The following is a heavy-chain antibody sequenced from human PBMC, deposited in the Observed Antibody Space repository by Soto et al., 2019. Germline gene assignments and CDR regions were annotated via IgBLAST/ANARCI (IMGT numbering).Heavy chain of an antibody. CDR2: IFHSGST. V-gene: IGHV4-30-4*01. Sequence: SSETLSLTCTVSGGSINSGDYYWTWVRQPPGKGLEWIGNIFHSGSTYYTPSLQSRVTISLDTSKNHFSLKLSSVTPADTAVYYCARDRYYGSGHHYNFYYGMDVWGQGTTVTVYS. J-gene: IGHJ6*02. D-gene: IGHD3-10*01. CDR1: GGSINSGDYY. CDR3: ARDRYYGSGHHYNFYYGMDV.